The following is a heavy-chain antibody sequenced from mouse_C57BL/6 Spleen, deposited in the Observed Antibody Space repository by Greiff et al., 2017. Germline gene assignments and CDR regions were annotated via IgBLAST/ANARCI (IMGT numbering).Heavy chain of an antibody. CDR2: ISYDGSN. CDR3: ARKEPYYYGSSYRAMDY. J-gene: IGHJ4*01. CDR1: GYSITSGYY. D-gene: IGHD1-1*01. Sequence: EVKLQESGPGLVKPSQSLSLTCSVTGYSITSGYYWNWIRQFPGNKLEWMGYISYDGSNNYNPSLKNRISITRDNSKNQFFLKLNSVTTEDTATYYCARKEPYYYGSSYRAMDYWGQGTSVTVSS. V-gene: IGHV3-6*01.